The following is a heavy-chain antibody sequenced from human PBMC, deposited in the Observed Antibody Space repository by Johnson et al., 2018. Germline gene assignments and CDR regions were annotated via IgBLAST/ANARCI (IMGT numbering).Heavy chain of an antibody. CDR2: IKQDGSAK. CDR3: ARVKLWSSPRYMDV. V-gene: IGHV3-7*01. J-gene: IGHJ6*03. D-gene: IGHD5-18*01. CDR1: GFTFSNYW. Sequence: VQLVQSGGGVVQPGMSLRLSCAASGFTFSNYWMSWVRQAPGKGLEWVANIKQDGSAKYYVDSVKGRFTISRENAKNSLNLQMNSRRAEDTAVYYCARVKLWSSPRYMDVWGKGTTVTVSS.